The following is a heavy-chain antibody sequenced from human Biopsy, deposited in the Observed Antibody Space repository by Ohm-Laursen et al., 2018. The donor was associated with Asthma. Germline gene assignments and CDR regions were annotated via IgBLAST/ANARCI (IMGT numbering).Heavy chain of an antibody. CDR1: GAYIGTPDYH. CDR2: VFYSGTT. J-gene: IGHJ6*02. V-gene: IGHV4-30-4*01. D-gene: IGHD4-17*01. CDR3: ARVASYGDVYFGIDV. Sequence: SETLSLTCSVSGAYIGTPDYHWSWIRQSPGKVLERIGFVFYSGTTHYSRSLERRLFLSIDTTRNESSMNLRSLTAADTAVYFCARVASYGDVYFGIDVWGPGSTVSV.